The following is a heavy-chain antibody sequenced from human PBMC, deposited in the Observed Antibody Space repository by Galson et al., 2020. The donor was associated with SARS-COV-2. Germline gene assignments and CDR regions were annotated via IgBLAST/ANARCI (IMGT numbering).Heavy chain of an antibody. CDR1: GGSISGYY. Sequence: SETLSLTCTVSGGSISGYYWTWLRQPAGKGLEWIGRIFTSGSTNYSPSLKSRVTMSVDTSKNQFSVKLSSVTAADTAVYYCARAPNEPLLRGVNPYYYYYGMDVWGQGTTVTVSS. D-gene: IGHD3-10*01. V-gene: IGHV4-4*07. CDR3: ARAPNEPLLRGVNPYYYYYGMDV. J-gene: IGHJ6*02. CDR2: IFTSGST.